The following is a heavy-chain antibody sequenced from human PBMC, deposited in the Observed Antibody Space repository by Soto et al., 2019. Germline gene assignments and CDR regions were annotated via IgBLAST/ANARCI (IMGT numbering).Heavy chain of an antibody. Sequence: SETLSLTCSVSGVSITSYYWNWIRQSPGKGLEWIGYISYSGTSNSNPSLKSRVTMSVDTSKNQFSLELKSVTAADTAVYYCARRQVTAANHFYFDVWGRGTLVTVSS. D-gene: IGHD2-21*02. CDR3: ARRQVTAANHFYFDV. CDR2: ISYSGTS. V-gene: IGHV4-59*01. CDR1: GVSITSYY. J-gene: IGHJ2*01.